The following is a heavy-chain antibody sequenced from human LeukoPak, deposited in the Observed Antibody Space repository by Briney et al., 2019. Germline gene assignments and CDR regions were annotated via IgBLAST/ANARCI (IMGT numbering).Heavy chain of an antibody. D-gene: IGHD5-18*01. CDR3: ARGSNTAMVT. J-gene: IGHJ5*02. CDR2: INHSGST. CDR1: GGSFSGYY. Sequence: SETLSLTCALYGGSFSGYYWSWIRQPPGKGLEWIGEINHSGSTNYNPSLKSRVTISVDTSKNQFSLKLSSVTAADTAVYYCARGSNTAMVTWGQGTLVTVSS. V-gene: IGHV4-34*01.